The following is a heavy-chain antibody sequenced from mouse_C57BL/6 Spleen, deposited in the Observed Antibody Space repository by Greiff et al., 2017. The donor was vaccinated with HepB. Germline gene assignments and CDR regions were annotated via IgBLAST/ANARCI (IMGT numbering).Heavy chain of an antibody. J-gene: IGHJ2*01. CDR1: GYTFTDYN. Sequence: VQLQQSGPELVKPGASVKMSCKASGYTFTDYNMHWVKQSHGKSLEWIGYINPNNGGTSYNQKFKGKATLTVNKSSSTAYMELRSLTSEDSAVYYCARTYDGYYVYFDYWGQGTTLTVSS. V-gene: IGHV1-22*01. CDR2: INPNNGGT. CDR3: ARTYDGYYVYFDY. D-gene: IGHD2-3*01.